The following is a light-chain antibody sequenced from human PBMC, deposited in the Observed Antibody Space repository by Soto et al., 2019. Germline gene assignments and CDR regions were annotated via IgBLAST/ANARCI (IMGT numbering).Light chain of an antibody. J-gene: IGKJ1*01. CDR1: QSVSSN. Sequence: EIVMTQSPATLSVSPGERATLSCRASQSVSSNLAWYQQKPGQAPRLLIYGASTRATGIPARFSGSGSGTEFTLNFSSLQFEDFAVYYFQQYNNRPPRTFGQGTKVEIK. CDR2: GAS. V-gene: IGKV3-15*01. CDR3: QQYNNRPPRT.